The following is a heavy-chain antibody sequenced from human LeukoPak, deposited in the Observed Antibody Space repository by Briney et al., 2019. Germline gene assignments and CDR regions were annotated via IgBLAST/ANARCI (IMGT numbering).Heavy chain of an antibody. V-gene: IGHV3-30*02. CDR1: GFTFSSYG. J-gene: IGHJ4*02. CDR2: IRYDGSKK. CDR3: ARGSRNYYDSSGYYYY. Sequence: PGGSLRLSCAASGFTFSSYGMHWVRQAPGKGLGWVAFIRYDGSKKYYADSVKGRFTISRDNSKNTLYLRMGSLRAEDMAVYYCARGSRNYYDSSGYYYYWGQGTLVTVSS. D-gene: IGHD3-22*01.